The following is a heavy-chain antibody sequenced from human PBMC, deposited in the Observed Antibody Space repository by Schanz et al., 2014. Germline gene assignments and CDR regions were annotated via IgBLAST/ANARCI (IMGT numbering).Heavy chain of an antibody. CDR2: IIPVLNIA. J-gene: IGHJ4*02. Sequence: QLQLVQSGAEVKKPGSSVKVSCKLSGGTFSSYTISWMRQAPGQGLEWMGKIIPVLNIATYAQRFQGRVSITADTSTTAAYMELSSLTSEDAAVYYCARGRAFDDWGQGTLVTVSS. CDR1: GGTFSSYT. V-gene: IGHV1-69*02. CDR3: ARGRAFDD.